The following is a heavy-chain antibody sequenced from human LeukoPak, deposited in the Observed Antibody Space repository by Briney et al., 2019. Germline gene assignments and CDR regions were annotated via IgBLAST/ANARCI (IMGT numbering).Heavy chain of an antibody. Sequence: GASVKVSCKASGYTFTSYVINWVRQATGQGLEWMGWMNPNSGNTGYAQKFQGRVTMTRNTSISTAYMELSSLRSEDTAVYYCVRETIFGVVDYYYYYMDVWGKGTTVTVSS. V-gene: IGHV1-8*01. D-gene: IGHD3-3*01. CDR2: MNPNSGNT. J-gene: IGHJ6*03. CDR3: VRETIFGVVDYYYYYMDV. CDR1: GYTFTSYV.